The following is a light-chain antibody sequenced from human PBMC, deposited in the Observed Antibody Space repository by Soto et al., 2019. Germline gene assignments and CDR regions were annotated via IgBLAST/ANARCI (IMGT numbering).Light chain of an antibody. V-gene: IGKV3-20*01. Sequence: EIVLTQSPGTLSLSPGERATLSCRASQSVSSSYLAWYQQKPGQAPRLLIYGASSRATGIPDRFSGSGSGTDFTLTISRLEPKDFAVYYCQHLRTFGQGTKLEIK. CDR2: GAS. CDR1: QSVSSSY. CDR3: QHLRT. J-gene: IGKJ2*01.